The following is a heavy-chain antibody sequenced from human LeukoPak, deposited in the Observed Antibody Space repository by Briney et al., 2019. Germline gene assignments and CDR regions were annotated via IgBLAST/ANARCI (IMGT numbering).Heavy chain of an antibody. J-gene: IGHJ4*02. D-gene: IGHD6-19*01. CDR2: IYYSGST. V-gene: IGHV4-59*01. CDR1: GGSISSYY. Sequence: SETLSLTCTVSGGSISSYYWSWIRQPPGKGLEWIGYIYYSGSTNYIPSLKSRVTISVDTSKNQFSLKLSSVTAADTAVYYCASSYSSGWYPSHFDYWGQGTLVTVSS. CDR3: ASSYSSGWYPSHFDY.